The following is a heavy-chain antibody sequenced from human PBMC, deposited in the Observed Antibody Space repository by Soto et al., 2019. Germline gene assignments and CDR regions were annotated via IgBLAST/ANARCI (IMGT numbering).Heavy chain of an antibody. CDR1: GGTFSSYA. V-gene: IGHV1-69*12. CDR2: IIPIFGTA. Sequence: QVQLVQSGAEVKKPGSSVKVSCKASGGTFSSYAISWVRQAPGQGLEWMGGIIPIFGTANYAQKFQGRVRVNADESTSTTYMELSSLRNHDTAMYYCARDLERYYDISGHATGYYYGLDVWGQGTTVTVSS. D-gene: IGHD3-22*01. CDR3: ARDLERYYDISGHATGYYYGLDV. J-gene: IGHJ6*01.